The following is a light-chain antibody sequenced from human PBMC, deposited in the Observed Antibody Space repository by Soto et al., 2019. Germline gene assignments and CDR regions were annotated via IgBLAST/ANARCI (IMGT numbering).Light chain of an antibody. CDR2: GAS. CDR3: QQYGSGSYL. Sequence: EVVLTQSTGTLSLSPGERATLSCRATQSVSSSYLAWYQQKPGQAPRLLIYGASSRATGTPDRFSGSGSGTDFGLTISRLEPEDFAVYYCQQYGSGSYLFGQGTKLDIK. J-gene: IGKJ2*01. CDR1: QSVSSSY. V-gene: IGKV3-20*01.